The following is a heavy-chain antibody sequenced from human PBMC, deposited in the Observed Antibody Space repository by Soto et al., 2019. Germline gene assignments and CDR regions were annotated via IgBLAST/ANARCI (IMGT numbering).Heavy chain of an antibody. Sequence: QVQLVQSGAEVKKPGASVKVSCKASGYTFTSYYMHWVRQAPGQGLEWMGIINPSGGSTSYAQKSQGRVTMTSDTSTRTVSMELSSLRSEDTAVYYCARAGGVDTAMIDPWGQGALFTVSS. D-gene: IGHD5-18*01. CDR3: ARAGGVDTAMIDP. CDR2: INPSGGST. CDR1: GYTFTSYY. J-gene: IGHJ5*02. V-gene: IGHV1-46*01.